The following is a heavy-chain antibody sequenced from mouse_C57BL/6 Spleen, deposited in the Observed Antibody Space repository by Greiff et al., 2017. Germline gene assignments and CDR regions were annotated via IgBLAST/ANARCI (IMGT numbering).Heavy chain of an antibody. CDR2: IYPGSGNT. J-gene: IGHJ2*01. V-gene: IGHV1-76*01. CDR1: GYTFTGYY. Sequence: QVQLQQSGAELVRPGASVKLSCKASGYTFTGYYINWVKQRPGQGLAWIARIYPGSGNTYYNEKFKGKATLTADKSSSTPYLQLSSLTSEDSAVYFCARRDYDYDVFDFWGQGTTLTVSS. CDR3: ARRDYDYDVFDF. D-gene: IGHD2-4*01.